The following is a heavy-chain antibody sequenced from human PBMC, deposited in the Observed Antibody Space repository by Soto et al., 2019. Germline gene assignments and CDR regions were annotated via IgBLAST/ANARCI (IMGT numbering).Heavy chain of an antibody. CDR2: IIPIFGTA. CDR3: ARYGGRNSGGIDY. D-gene: IGHD1-26*01. CDR1: GGTFSSYS. V-gene: IGHV1-69*01. J-gene: IGHJ4*02. Sequence: QVQLVQSGAEVKKPGSSVKVSCKASGGTFSSYSINWVRQAPGQGLEWMGEIIPIFGTANYAQKFQGRVTSTADESTSTAYMELSSLSSAATAVYYFARYGGRNSGGIDYWGQGTLVTVSS.